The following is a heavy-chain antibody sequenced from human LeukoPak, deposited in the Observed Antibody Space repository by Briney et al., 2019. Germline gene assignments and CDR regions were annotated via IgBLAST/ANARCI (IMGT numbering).Heavy chain of an antibody. CDR1: GFTFSSYG. J-gene: IGHJ6*02. D-gene: IGHD3-3*01. V-gene: IGHV3-33*01. Sequence: GGSLRLSCAASGFTFSSYGMHWVRQAPGKGLEWVAVIWYDGSNKYYADSVKGRFTISRDNSKNTLYLQMNSLRAEDMAVYYCARVLLEWLLSEDHYYYYYGMDVWGRGTTVTVSS. CDR2: IWYDGSNK. CDR3: ARVLLEWLLSEDHYYYYYGMDV.